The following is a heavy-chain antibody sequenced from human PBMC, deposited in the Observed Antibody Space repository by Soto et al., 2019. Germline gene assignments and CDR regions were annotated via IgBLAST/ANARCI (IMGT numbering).Heavy chain of an antibody. CDR1: GYTFTSYW. Sequence: PGESLKISCKGSGYTFTSYWISWVRQMPGEGLEWMGAIYPGDSDTRYSPSFQGQVTISADKSISTAYMQWSSLQASDTAVYYCARSGELLQTFDSWGQGTLVTVSS. CDR2: IYPGDSDT. D-gene: IGHD1-26*01. V-gene: IGHV5-51*01. CDR3: ARSGELLQTFDS. J-gene: IGHJ4*02.